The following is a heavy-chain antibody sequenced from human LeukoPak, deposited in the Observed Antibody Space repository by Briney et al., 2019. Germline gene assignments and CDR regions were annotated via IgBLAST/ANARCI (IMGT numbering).Heavy chain of an antibody. CDR3: AREEGVLLWFGEVRRWFDP. Sequence: SETLSLTCAVYGGSFSVYYWSWIRQPPGKGREWMGEINHSGSTNYNPSLKSRVTISVDTSKNQFSLKLSSVTAADTAVYYCAREEGVLLWFGEVRRWFDPWGQGTLVTVSS. D-gene: IGHD3-10*01. J-gene: IGHJ5*02. CDR1: GGSFSVYY. V-gene: IGHV4-34*01. CDR2: INHSGST.